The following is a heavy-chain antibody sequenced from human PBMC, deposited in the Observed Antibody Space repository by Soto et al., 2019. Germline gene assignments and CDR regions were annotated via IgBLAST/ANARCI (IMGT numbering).Heavy chain of an antibody. Sequence: SETLSLTCIVSGESISSSSYYWGWIRQPPGKGLEWIGSIYYSGRTYYNPSFKSRVTISIDTSKNQFSLKLSSVTATDAAVYYCARQRTTVVTQAYFDHWGQGALVTVSS. CDR3: ARQRTTVVTQAYFDH. V-gene: IGHV4-39*01. CDR2: IYYSGRT. CDR1: GESISSSSYY. D-gene: IGHD2-21*02. J-gene: IGHJ4*02.